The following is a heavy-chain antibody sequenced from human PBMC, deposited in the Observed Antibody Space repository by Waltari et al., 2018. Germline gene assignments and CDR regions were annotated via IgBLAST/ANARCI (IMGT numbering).Heavy chain of an antibody. CDR3: ARGRVGDRFDY. Sequence: QVQLVQSGAEVKKPGASVKVSCKASGYTFTGYYMHWVRQAPGQGLACMGRVNPDSGCTIYAQKSHGRVTMTRYTSISTAYMEVSRLRSDDTAVYYCARGRVGDRFDYWGQGTLVTVSS. J-gene: IGHJ4*02. D-gene: IGHD2-21*01. V-gene: IGHV1-2*06. CDR2: VNPDSGCT. CDR1: GYTFTGYY.